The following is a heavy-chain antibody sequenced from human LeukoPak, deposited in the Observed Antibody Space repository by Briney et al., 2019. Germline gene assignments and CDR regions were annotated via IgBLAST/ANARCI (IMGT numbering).Heavy chain of an antibody. V-gene: IGHV3-30-3*01. CDR3: ATDWVVVPGRGGFDY. J-gene: IGHJ4*02. CDR2: ISFDANNK. CDR1: GFTFSTYT. Sequence: GGSLRLSCAASGFTFSTYTMHWVRQGPGKGLEWVAVISFDANNKDYADSVKGRFTLSRDNSKNTMYLQMNSLRNEDTAVYYCATDWVVVPGRGGFDYWGQGTLVTVSS. D-gene: IGHD2-15*01.